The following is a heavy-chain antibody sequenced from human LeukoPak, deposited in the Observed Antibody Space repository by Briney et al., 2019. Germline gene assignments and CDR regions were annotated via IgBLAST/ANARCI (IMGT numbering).Heavy chain of an antibody. CDR1: GYTFTSYD. V-gene: IGHV1-8*01. D-gene: IGHD3-3*01. Sequence: ASVKVSCKXSGYTFTSYDINWVQQATGQGLEWMGWMNPNSGNTGYTQKFQGRVTMTRNTSISTAYMELSSLRSEDTAVYYCARGSRVTISGVVIKYYYYYMDVWGKGTTVTVSS. J-gene: IGHJ6*03. CDR2: MNPNSGNT. CDR3: ARGSRVTISGVVIKYYYYYMDV.